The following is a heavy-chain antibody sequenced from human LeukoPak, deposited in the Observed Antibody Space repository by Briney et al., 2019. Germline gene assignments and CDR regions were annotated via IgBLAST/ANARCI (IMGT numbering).Heavy chain of an antibody. V-gene: IGHV4-59*01. CDR1: GGSISSYY. D-gene: IGHD5-24*01. Sequence: SETLSLTCTVSGGSISSYYWSWIRQPPGKGLEWIGYIYYSGSTNYNPSLKSRVTISVDTSKNQFSLKLSSVTAADTAVYYCARGLEMATTDFDYWGQGTLVTVSS. J-gene: IGHJ4*02. CDR3: ARGLEMATTDFDY. CDR2: IYYSGST.